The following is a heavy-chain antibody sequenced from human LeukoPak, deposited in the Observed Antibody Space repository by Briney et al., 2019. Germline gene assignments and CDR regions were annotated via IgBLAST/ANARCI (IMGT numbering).Heavy chain of an antibody. V-gene: IGHV3-7*01. CDR1: GFTSGTYW. CDR2: IKQDGSEK. Sequence: GGSLRLSCAASGFTSGTYWMSWVRQAPGEGLEWVANIKQDGSEKYYVDSVRGRLTISRDNAKNSLYLQMNSLRAEDTAVYYCARDRGSSGWYEFDYWGQGTLVTVSS. CDR3: ARDRGSSGWYEFDY. D-gene: IGHD6-19*01. J-gene: IGHJ4*02.